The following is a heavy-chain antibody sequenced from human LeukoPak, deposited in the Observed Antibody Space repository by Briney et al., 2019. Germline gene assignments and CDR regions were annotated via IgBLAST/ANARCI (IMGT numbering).Heavy chain of an antibody. CDR1: GFTFSSYA. D-gene: IGHD3-16*01. Sequence: GGSLRLSCAASGFTFSSYAMSWVRQAPGKGLEGVSALSGSGGSTYYAASLKGRFTVSRDNSKSTLYLPMNSLRAEDTAVYYCARVGAWVIPDYYYYYMDVWGKGTTVTVSS. CDR3: ARVGAWVIPDYYYYYMDV. J-gene: IGHJ6*03. V-gene: IGHV3-23*01. CDR2: LSGSGGST.